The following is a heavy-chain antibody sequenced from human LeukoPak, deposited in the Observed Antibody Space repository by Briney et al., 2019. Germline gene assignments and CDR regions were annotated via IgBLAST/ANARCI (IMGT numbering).Heavy chain of an antibody. CDR3: AKEKSSSWYVSWFDP. J-gene: IGHJ5*02. Sequence: GGSLRLSCAASGFTFSSYGMHWVRQAPGKGLEWVAFIRYDGSNKYYADPVKGRFTISRDNSKNTLYLQMNSLRAEDTAVYYCAKEKSSSWYVSWFDPWGQGTLVTVSS. V-gene: IGHV3-30*02. D-gene: IGHD6-13*01. CDR2: IRYDGSNK. CDR1: GFTFSSYG.